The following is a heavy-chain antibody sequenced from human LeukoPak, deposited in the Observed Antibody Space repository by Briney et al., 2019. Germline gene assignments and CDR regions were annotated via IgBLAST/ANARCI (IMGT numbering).Heavy chain of an antibody. V-gene: IGHV2-5*01. CDR1: GFSLSTRGVG. CDR2: IYWNDDK. CDR3: APSPILAQHEPFFDY. J-gene: IGHJ4*02. D-gene: IGHD3-3*02. Sequence: SGPTLVNPSQTLTLTCTFAGFSLSTRGVGVGWIRQPPGKALEWLALIYWNDDKRYSPSLKSSPTITKDTSNNHVVLTMTNMAPVDTATYYSAPSPILAQHEPFFDYWGQGTLVTVSS.